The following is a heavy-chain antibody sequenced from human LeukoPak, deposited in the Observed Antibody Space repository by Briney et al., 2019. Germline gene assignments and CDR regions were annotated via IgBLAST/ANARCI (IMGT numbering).Heavy chain of an antibody. J-gene: IGHJ6*03. CDR3: ARAPRGGSYRYYYYYMDV. Sequence: ASVKVSCKASGGTFSSYAISWVRQAPGQGLEWMGGIIPIFGTANYAQKFQGRVTITADKSTSTAYMELSSLRSEDTAVYYCARAPRGGSYRYYYYYMDVWGKGTTVTVSS. CDR2: IIPIFGTA. V-gene: IGHV1-69*06. D-gene: IGHD1-26*01. CDR1: GGTFSSYA.